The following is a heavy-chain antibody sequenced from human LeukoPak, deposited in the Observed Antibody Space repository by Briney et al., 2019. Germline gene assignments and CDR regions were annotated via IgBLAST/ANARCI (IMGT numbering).Heavy chain of an antibody. CDR2: ISNSGSSI. J-gene: IGHJ4*02. V-gene: IGHV3-48*04. D-gene: IGHD3-10*01. CDR1: GFTFSSYG. Sequence: GRSLRLSCAASGFTFSSYGMHWVRQAPGKGLEWVSYISNSGSSIYYADSVKGRFTISRDNAKNSLYLQMNSLRAEDTAVYYCASAYYGSGNYDYWGQGTLVTVSS. CDR3: ASAYYGSGNYDY.